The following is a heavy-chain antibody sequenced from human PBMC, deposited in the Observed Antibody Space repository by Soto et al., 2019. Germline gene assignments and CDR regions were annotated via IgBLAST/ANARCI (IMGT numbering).Heavy chain of an antibody. CDR2: IWYEGSNK. CDR1: GFTFSSYG. CDR3: ARDAGYWSGGSCYRRGYFQH. D-gene: IGHD2-15*01. Sequence: QVQLVESGGGVVQPGRSLRLSCAASGFTFSSYGMHWVRQAPGKGLEWVAVIWYEGSNKYYADSVKGRFTISRDNSKNTLYLQMNSPRAEDTAVYYCARDAGYWSGGSCYRRGYFQHWGQGTLVTVSS. V-gene: IGHV3-33*01. J-gene: IGHJ1*01.